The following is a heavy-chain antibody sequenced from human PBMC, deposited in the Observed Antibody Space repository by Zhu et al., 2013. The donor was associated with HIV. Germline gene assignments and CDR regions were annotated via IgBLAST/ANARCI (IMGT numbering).Heavy chain of an antibody. CDR2: ISAYNGNT. D-gene: IGHD1-26*01. V-gene: IGHV1-18*01. CDR1: GDNFSHYT. Sequence: QVQLVQSGAELKKPGSSVKVSCRASGDNFSHYTISWVRQAPGQGPEWMGWISAYNGNTNYAQKLQGRVTMTTDTSTSTAYMELSSLRSEDTAVYYCSAVGATADYWGQGTLVTVSS. J-gene: IGHJ4*02. CDR3: SAVGATADY.